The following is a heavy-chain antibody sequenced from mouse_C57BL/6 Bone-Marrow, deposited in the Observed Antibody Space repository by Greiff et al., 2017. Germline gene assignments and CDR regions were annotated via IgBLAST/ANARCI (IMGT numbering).Heavy chain of an antibody. CDR2: INPYNGDT. V-gene: IGHV1-20*01. Sequence: EVKLLESGPELVKPGDSVKISCKASGYSFTGYFMNWVMQSHGKSLEWIGRINPYNGDTFYNQKFKGKATLTVDKSSSTAHMELRSLTSEDSAVYYCARATVVATRYFDVWGTGTTVTVSS. CDR1: GYSFTGYF. D-gene: IGHD1-1*01. J-gene: IGHJ1*03. CDR3: ARATVVATRYFDV.